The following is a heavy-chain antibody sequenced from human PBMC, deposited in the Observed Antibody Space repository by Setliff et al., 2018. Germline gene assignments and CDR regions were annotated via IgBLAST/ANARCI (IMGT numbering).Heavy chain of an antibody. Sequence: GASVKVSCKASGGTFTTYAITWVRQAPGQGLEWMGGIIPRFSTANIAQNFQGRVTISADESTSTVYIELSSLRSEDTAVYYCARTARPNRYYNYMDVWGKGTKVTVSS. V-gene: IGHV1-69*13. CDR1: GGTFTTYA. CDR2: IIPRFSTA. CDR3: ARTARPNRYYNYMDV. D-gene: IGHD3-9*01. J-gene: IGHJ6*03.